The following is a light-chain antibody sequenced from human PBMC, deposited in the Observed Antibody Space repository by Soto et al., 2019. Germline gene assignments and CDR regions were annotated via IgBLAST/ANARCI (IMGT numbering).Light chain of an antibody. J-gene: IGLJ1*01. CDR3: LLYYGGADV. Sequence: QTVVTQEPSLTVSPGGTVTLTCASSTGTVTSGYYPNWFQQKPGQAPRALIYSTNKKHSWTPARFSGSLLGGKAALTLSGVQPEDEAEYYCLLYYGGADVFGTGTKLTVL. CDR1: TGTVTSGYY. V-gene: IGLV7-43*01. CDR2: STN.